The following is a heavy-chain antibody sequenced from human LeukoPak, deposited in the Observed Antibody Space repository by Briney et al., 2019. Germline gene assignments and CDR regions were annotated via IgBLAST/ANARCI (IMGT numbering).Heavy chain of an antibody. CDR2: IYYSGST. CDR1: GGSISSSSYY. J-gene: IGHJ4*02. Sequence: PSETLSLTCTVSGGSISSSSYYWGWIRQPPGKGLEWIGSIYYSGSTYYNPSLKSRVTISVDTSKNQFSLKLSSVTAADTAVYYCASGLYYYDSSGYYDYWGQGTLVTVSS. CDR3: ASGLYYYDSSGYYDY. V-gene: IGHV4-39*01. D-gene: IGHD3-22*01.